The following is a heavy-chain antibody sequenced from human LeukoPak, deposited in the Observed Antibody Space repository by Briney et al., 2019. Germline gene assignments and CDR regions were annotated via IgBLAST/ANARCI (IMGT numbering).Heavy chain of an antibody. Sequence: GGSLRLSCAGSGFTFSSYGMHWVRQAPGKGLEWVAVISYDGSNRYYADSVKGRFTISRDNSKNMLYLQMNSLRPEDTAVYYCARGKKLQYFDRTKYYFDDWGQGTLVTVSS. J-gene: IGHJ4*02. CDR2: ISYDGSNR. CDR1: GFTFSSYG. V-gene: IGHV3-30*03. CDR3: ARGKKLQYFDRTKYYFDD. D-gene: IGHD3-9*01.